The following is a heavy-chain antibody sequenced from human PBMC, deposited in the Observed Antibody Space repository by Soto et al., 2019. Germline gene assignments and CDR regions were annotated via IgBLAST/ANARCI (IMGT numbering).Heavy chain of an antibody. CDR3: ARVISGWAYYYGMDV. CDR1: GFTFSSYS. CDR2: ISSSSSTI. J-gene: IGHJ6*02. D-gene: IGHD6-19*01. Sequence: GGSLRLSCAASGFTFSSYSMNWVRQAPGKGLEWVSYISSSSSTIYYADSVKGRFTISRDNAKNSLYLQMNSLRDEDTAVYYCARVISGWAYYYGMDVWGQGTTVTVSS. V-gene: IGHV3-48*02.